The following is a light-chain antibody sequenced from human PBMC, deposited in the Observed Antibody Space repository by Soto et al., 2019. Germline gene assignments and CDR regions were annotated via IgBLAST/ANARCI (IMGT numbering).Light chain of an antibody. CDR1: RSDIGAYAY. V-gene: IGLV2-14*01. Sequence: QSALTQPASLSGSPGQSITISCTGTRSDIGAYAYVFWFQQHPGNAPKIMIFEVNNRHSGVSNRSSGSKSRNTAYLTISGLQVENEAEYFCFSFTTTCTHVFGTGTKVTGL. J-gene: IGLJ1*01. CDR3: FSFTTTCTHV. CDR2: EVN.